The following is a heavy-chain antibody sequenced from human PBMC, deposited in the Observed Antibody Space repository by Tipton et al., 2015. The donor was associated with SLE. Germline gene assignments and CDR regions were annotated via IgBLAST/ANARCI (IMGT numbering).Heavy chain of an antibody. CDR2: IYSGGST. J-gene: IGHJ4*02. CDR3: ARGSGSYDYFDY. Sequence: GSLRLSCAASGFTFDDYAMHWVRQAPGKGLEWVSVIYSGGSTYYADSVKGRFTISRDNSKNTLYLQMNSLRAEDTAVYYCARGSGSYDYFDYWGQGTLVTVSS. D-gene: IGHD1-26*01. V-gene: IGHV3-53*01. CDR1: GFTFDDYA.